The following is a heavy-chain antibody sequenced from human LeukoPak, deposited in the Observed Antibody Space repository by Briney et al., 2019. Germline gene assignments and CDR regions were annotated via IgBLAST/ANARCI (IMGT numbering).Heavy chain of an antibody. D-gene: IGHD6-13*01. J-gene: IGHJ3*02. CDR3: ARKHSSSWLAVAFDI. V-gene: IGHV3-21*01. Sequence: PGGSLRLSCAASGFTFSSYSMNWVRQAPGKGLEWVSSISSSSSYIYYADSVKGRFTISRDNAKNSLYLQMNSLRAEDTAVYYCARKHSSSWLAVAFDIWGQGTMVTVSS. CDR1: GFTFSSYS. CDR2: ISSSSSYI.